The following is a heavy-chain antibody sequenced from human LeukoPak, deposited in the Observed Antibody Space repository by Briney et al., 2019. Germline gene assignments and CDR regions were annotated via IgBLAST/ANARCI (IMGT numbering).Heavy chain of an antibody. V-gene: IGHV4-38-2*01. Sequence: SETLSLTCAVSGYSISSGYYWGWIRQPPGKGLEWIGSIYHSGSTYYNPSLKSRVTISVDTSENQFSLKLSSVTAADTAVYYCARLKVRGVIVAWGQGTLVTVSS. D-gene: IGHD3-10*01. CDR1: GYSISSGYY. CDR3: ARLKVRGVIVA. J-gene: IGHJ4*02. CDR2: IYHSGST.